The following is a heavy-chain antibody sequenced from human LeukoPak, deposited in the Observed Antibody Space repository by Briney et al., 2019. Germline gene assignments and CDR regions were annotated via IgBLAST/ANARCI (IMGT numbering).Heavy chain of an antibody. CDR3: AKSVYREGHAFDF. CDR2: VNPNSGNT. D-gene: IGHD5-18*01. Sequence: GASVKVSCKASGYTFTSFDINWVRQATGQGLEWMGWVNPNSGNTGYAQKFQGRVTMTRDTSISTAYMELKSLRSEDTAVYYCAKSVYREGHAFDFWGRGTMVTVSS. V-gene: IGHV1-8*01. CDR1: GYTFTSFD. J-gene: IGHJ3*01.